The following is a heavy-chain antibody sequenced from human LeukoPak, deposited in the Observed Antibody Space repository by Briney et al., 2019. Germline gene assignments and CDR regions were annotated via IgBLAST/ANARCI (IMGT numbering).Heavy chain of an antibody. CDR2: ISSSSSTI. J-gene: IGHJ4*02. CDR3: ARARGYSYGYAFDY. D-gene: IGHD5-18*01. Sequence: GGSLRLSCAASGFTFSSYSMNWVRQAPGKGLEWVSYISSSSSTIYYADSVKGRFTISRDNAKNSLYLQMNSLRAEDTAVYYCARARGYSYGYAFDYWGQGTLVTVSS. CDR1: GFTFSSYS. V-gene: IGHV3-48*04.